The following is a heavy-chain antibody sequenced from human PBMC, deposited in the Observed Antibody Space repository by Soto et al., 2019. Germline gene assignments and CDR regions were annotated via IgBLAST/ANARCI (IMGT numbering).Heavy chain of an antibody. D-gene: IGHD3-16*01. V-gene: IGHV2-5*02. CDR3: DHRLDDYVWGTNWFDP. CDR2: IYWDDDK. CDR1: GFSLSTSGVG. Sequence: QITLKESGPTLVKPTQTLTLTCTFSGFSLSTSGVGVGWIRQPPGKALEWLALIYWDDDKRYSPSLKSRLTITKDTSKDQVVLTMTNMDPVDAATDYCDHRLDDYVWGTNWFDPGGQGTLVTVCS. J-gene: IGHJ5*02.